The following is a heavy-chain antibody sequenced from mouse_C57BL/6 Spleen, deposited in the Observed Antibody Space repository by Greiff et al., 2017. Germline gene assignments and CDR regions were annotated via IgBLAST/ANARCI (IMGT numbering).Heavy chain of an antibody. CDR2: INPSSGYT. V-gene: IGHV1-7*01. Sequence: VQLVESGAELAKPGASVKLSCKASGYTFTSYWMHWVKQRPGQGLEWIGYINPSSGYTKYNQKFKDKATLTADKSPSTAYMQLSSLTYEDSAVYYCARSTYGNYGWYFDVWGTGTTVTVSS. CDR3: ARSTYGNYGWYFDV. CDR1: GYTFTSYW. D-gene: IGHD2-1*01. J-gene: IGHJ1*03.